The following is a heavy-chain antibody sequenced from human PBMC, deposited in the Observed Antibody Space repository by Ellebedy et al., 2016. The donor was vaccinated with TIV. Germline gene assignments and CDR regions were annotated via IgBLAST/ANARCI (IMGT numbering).Heavy chain of an antibody. V-gene: IGHV3-66*01. CDR2: IYSGGST. CDR1: GFTFSDYY. Sequence: GESLKISCAASGFTFSDYYMSWVRQAPGKGLEWVSVIYSGGSTYYADSVKGRFTISRDNSKNTLYLQMNSLRAEDTAVYYCASGGGLAAAYSDYWGQGTLVTVSS. D-gene: IGHD6-13*01. J-gene: IGHJ4*02. CDR3: ASGGGLAAAYSDY.